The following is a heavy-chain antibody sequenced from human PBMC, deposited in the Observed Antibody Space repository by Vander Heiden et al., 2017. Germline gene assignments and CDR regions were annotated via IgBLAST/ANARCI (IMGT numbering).Heavy chain of an antibody. J-gene: IGHJ4*02. V-gene: IGHV3-23*01. CDR2: ISGGGDST. Sequence: EVQLLESVGGLVQPGGSLRLSCAASGFTFRSSTLSWVRQAPGKGLEWVSAISGGGDSTFHADSGRGRFTVSRDSSTNTLYLLMNNLRAEDTAVYYCAKAGEFSSGWYRYFDSWGQGTLVTVSS. D-gene: IGHD6-19*01. CDR1: GFTFRSST. CDR3: AKAGEFSSGWYRYFDS.